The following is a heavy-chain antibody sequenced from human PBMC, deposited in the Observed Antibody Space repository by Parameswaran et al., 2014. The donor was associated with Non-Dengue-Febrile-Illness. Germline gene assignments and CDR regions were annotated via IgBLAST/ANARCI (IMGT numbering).Heavy chain of an antibody. CDR3: ARGGDYYGWDGLDV. J-gene: IGHJ6*01. D-gene: IGHD3-10*01. V-gene: IGHV3-7*02. Sequence: VRQMPGKGLEWVANINQDGSEKYYVDAVEGRFTISRDSARDLLYLQMNSLRVEDTAVYFCARGGDYYGWDGLDVWGPRDHGHRLL. CDR2: INQDGSEK.